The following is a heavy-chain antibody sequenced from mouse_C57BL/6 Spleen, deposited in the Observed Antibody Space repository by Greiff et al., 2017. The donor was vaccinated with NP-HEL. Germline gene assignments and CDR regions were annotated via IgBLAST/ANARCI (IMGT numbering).Heavy chain of an antibody. CDR2: ISYDGSN. CDR3: ARESLYYFDY. J-gene: IGHJ2*01. CDR1: GYSITSGYY. D-gene: IGHD6-1*01. Sequence: EVKLVESGPGLVKPSQSLSLTCSVTGYSITSGYYWNWIRQFPGNKLEWMGYISYDGSNNYKPSLKNRISITRDTSKNQFFLKLNSVTTEDTATYYCARESLYYFDYWGQGTTLTVSS. V-gene: IGHV3-6*01.